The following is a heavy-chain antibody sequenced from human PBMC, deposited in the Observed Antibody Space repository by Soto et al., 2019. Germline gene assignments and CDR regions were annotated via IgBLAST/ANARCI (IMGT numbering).Heavy chain of an antibody. D-gene: IGHD3-3*01. V-gene: IGHV3-74*01. CDR2: INSDGSST. CDR3: GRGRITTFGVPSSYGMDV. Sequence: GGSLRLSCAASVFTFSSYWMHWVRQAPGKGLVWVSRINSDGSSTNYADSVKGRFTISRDNAKNTLYLQMNSLRAEDTAVYYCGRGRITTFGVPSSYGMDVWGQGTTVTVSS. J-gene: IGHJ6*02. CDR1: VFTFSSYW.